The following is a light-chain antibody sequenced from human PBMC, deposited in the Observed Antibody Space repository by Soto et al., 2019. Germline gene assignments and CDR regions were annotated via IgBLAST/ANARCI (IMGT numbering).Light chain of an antibody. CDR3: QQYGSSPPIT. CDR2: DAS. V-gene: IGKV1-5*01. Sequence: DIQMTQSPSTLSASVGDRVTITYRASQSISSWLAWYQQKPGKAPKLLIYDASSLESGVPSRFSGSGSGTDFTLTISRLEPEDFAVYYCQQYGSSPPITFGQGTRLEIK. J-gene: IGKJ5*01. CDR1: QSISSW.